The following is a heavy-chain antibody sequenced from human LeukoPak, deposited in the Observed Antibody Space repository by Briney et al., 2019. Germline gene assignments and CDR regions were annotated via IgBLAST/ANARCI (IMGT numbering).Heavy chain of an antibody. CDR1: GFTFSSYG. J-gene: IGHJ4*02. V-gene: IGHV3-30*02. Sequence: QSGGSLRLSCAASGFTFSSYGMHWVRQAPGKGLEWVAFIRYDGSNKYYADSVKGRFTISRDNSKNTLYLQMNSLRAEDTAVYYCAKDLVSGWYSRLSTPDYWGQGTLVTVSS. CDR3: AKDLVSGWYSRLSTPDY. CDR2: IRYDGSNK. D-gene: IGHD6-19*01.